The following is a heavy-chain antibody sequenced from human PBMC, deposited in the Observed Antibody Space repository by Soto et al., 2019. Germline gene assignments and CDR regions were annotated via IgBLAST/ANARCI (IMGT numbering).Heavy chain of an antibody. CDR1: GGSISSSSYY. CDR2: IYYSGST. CDR3: ARHIPFADFWSGYYSYYMDV. V-gene: IGHV4-39*01. J-gene: IGHJ6*03. D-gene: IGHD3-3*01. Sequence: SPTLSLTCTLSGGSISSSSYYWGWIRQPPGEGLEWIGRIYYSGSTYYNPSLKSRVTISVDTSKNQFFLKLSSVTAADTAVYYCARHIPFADFWSGYYSYYMDVWGKGTTVTVSS.